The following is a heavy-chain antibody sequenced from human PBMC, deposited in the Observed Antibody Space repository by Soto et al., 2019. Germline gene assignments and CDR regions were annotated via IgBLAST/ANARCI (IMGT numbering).Heavy chain of an antibody. V-gene: IGHV5-51*01. D-gene: IGHD2-2*01. CDR2: MFPGDSTT. J-gene: IGHJ4*02. CDR1: GFTFTADW. Sequence: GDSLKISCKGSGFTFTADWIGWVRQMPGKGLEWMGIMFPGDSTTRYSPSFQGQVTMSADKSLSPAYYQWNSLKASDPAMYYCARVVIGYCSSTSCPADYWGQGALVTVSS. CDR3: ARVVIGYCSSTSCPADY.